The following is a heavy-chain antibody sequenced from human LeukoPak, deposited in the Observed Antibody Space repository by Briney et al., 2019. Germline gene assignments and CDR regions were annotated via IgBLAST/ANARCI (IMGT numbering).Heavy chain of an antibody. CDR1: GFTFSSYA. CDR3: AKGWVVRGVTLSRSRHYYYYGMDV. D-gene: IGHD3-10*01. Sequence: GGSLRLSCAASGFTFSSYAMSWVRQAPGKGLEWVSAISGSGGSTYYADSVKGRFTISRDNSKNTLYLQMNSLRAEDTAVYYCAKGWVVRGVTLSRSRHYYYYGMDVWGQGTTVTVSS. J-gene: IGHJ6*02. CDR2: ISGSGGST. V-gene: IGHV3-23*01.